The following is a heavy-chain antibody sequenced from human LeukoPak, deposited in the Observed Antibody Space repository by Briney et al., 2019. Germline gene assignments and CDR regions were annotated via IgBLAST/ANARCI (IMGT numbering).Heavy chain of an antibody. J-gene: IGHJ4*02. D-gene: IGHD1-26*01. V-gene: IGHV3-15*01. CDR3: IRWEFPGGH. CDR2: IKSNTDGGTT. CDR1: GFTFSNAW. Sequence: GGSLRLSCAASGFTFSNAWMSWVRQAPGKGLEWVGRIKSNTDGGTTAYAAPVKGRFSMSRDDSKNTLYLQMNSLKSEDTAAYYCIRWEFPGGHWGQGTLVTVSS.